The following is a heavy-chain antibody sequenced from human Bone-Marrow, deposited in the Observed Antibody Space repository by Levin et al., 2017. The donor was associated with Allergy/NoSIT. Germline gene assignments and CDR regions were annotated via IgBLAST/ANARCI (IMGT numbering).Heavy chain of an antibody. CDR2: IYYSGST. J-gene: IGHJ5*02. CDR1: GGSISSSSYY. CDR3: ARAKRGVTPDWFDP. V-gene: IGHV4-39*01. D-gene: IGHD3-10*01. Sequence: SETLSLTCTVSGGSISSSSYYWGWIRQPPGKGLEWIGSIYYSGSTYYNPSLKSRVTISVDTSKNQFSLKLSSVTAADTAVYYCARAKRGVTPDWFDPWGQGTLVTVSS.